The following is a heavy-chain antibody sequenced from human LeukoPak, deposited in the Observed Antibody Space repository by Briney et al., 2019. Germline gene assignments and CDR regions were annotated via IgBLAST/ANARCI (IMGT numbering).Heavy chain of an antibody. CDR3: VKVSDYYYYYGLDV. Sequence: GASVKVSCKASGYTFTSYDINWVRQATGQGLEWMGWMNPNSGNTGYAQKFQGRVTMTRNTSISTAYMELSSLRSEDTAVYYCVKVSDYYYYYGLDVWGQGTTVTVSS. V-gene: IGHV1-8*01. J-gene: IGHJ6*02. CDR1: GYTFTSYD. CDR2: MNPNSGNT. D-gene: IGHD2/OR15-2a*01.